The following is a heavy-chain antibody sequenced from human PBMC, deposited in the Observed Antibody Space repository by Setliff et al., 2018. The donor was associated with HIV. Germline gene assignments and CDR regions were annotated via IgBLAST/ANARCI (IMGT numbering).Heavy chain of an antibody. CDR1: GGTFSSYA. J-gene: IGHJ5*02. D-gene: IGHD3-10*01. CDR2: IIPIFGTA. V-gene: IGHV1-69*05. CDR3: ARTASVTMIRGSLRP. Sequence: SVKVSCKASGGTFSSYAISWVRQAPGQGLEWMGGIIPIFGTANYAQKFQGRVTLTRDTSITTTYMELSSLSSDDTAVYYCARTASVTMIRGSLRPWGQGTLVTVSS.